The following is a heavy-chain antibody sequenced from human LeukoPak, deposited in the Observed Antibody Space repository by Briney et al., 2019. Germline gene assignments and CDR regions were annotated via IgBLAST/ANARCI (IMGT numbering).Heavy chain of an antibody. J-gene: IGHJ4*02. V-gene: IGHV1-2*06. Sequence: ASVKVSCKASGYSFTGYYIHWVRQAPGQGLEWMGRINPNSGGTNYAQKFQARLTMTRDTSISTAHMELSRLTSDDPAVYFCARDLEALAAIDYWGQGTLVTVSS. D-gene: IGHD2-15*01. CDR2: INPNSGGT. CDR3: ARDLEALAAIDY. CDR1: GYSFTGYY.